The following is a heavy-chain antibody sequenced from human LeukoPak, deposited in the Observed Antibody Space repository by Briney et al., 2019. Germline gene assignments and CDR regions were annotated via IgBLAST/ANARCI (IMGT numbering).Heavy chain of an antibody. CDR3: ASLDIVVVPAAIVGTNWFDP. D-gene: IGHD2-2*03. CDR1: GYTFTGYY. V-gene: IGHV1-2*02. CDR2: INPNSGGT. Sequence: ASVKVSCKASGYTFTGYYMHWVRQTPGQGLEWMGWINPNSGGTNYAQKFQGRVTMTRDTSISTAYMELSRLRSDDTAVYYCASLDIVVVPAAIVGTNWFDPWGQGTLVTVSS. J-gene: IGHJ5*02.